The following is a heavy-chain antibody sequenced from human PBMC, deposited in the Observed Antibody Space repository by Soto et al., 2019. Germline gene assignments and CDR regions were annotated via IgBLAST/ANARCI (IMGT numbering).Heavy chain of an antibody. J-gene: IGHJ4*02. D-gene: IGHD3-22*01. CDR3: ARGYYYDSIVYFDS. V-gene: IGHV4-4*02. CDR2: IYHSGST. CDR1: GGSITSGYF. Sequence: SETLSLTCAVSGGSITSGYFRSWVRQPPGKGLEWIGEIYHSGSTNYNPSLKSRVTISVDKAKNQFSLKLTSVTAGDTAVYYCARGYYYDSIVYFDSWGKVTLVTVSS.